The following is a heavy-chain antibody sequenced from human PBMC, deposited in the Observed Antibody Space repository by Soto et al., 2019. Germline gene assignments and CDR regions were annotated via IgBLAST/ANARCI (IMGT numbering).Heavy chain of an antibody. CDR3: ARHTYSWAGNWFDP. J-gene: IGHJ5*02. CDR1: GDSISSSNYY. V-gene: IGHV4-39*01. CDR2: IYYSGST. Sequence: PSETLSLTCTVSGDSISSSNYYVVWIRLPPGKGLEWIGSIYYSGSTYYNPSLNSRVTISVDTSKNQFSLKLSSVTAADTAVYYCARHTYSWAGNWFDPWGQGNLVTVSS. D-gene: IGHD4-4*01.